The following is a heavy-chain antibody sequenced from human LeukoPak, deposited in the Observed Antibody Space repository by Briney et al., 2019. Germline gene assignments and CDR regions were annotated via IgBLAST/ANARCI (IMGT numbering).Heavy chain of an antibody. D-gene: IGHD3-22*01. Sequence: SETLSLTCAVYGGSFSGYYWSWIRQPPGKGLEWIGEINHSGSTNYNPSLKSRVTISVDTSKNQFSLKLSSVTAADTAVYYCARSRYYYDSSGYYPNFDYWGQGTLVTVSS. CDR2: INHSGST. J-gene: IGHJ4*02. CDR3: ARSRYYYDSSGYYPNFDY. V-gene: IGHV4-34*01. CDR1: GGSFSGYY.